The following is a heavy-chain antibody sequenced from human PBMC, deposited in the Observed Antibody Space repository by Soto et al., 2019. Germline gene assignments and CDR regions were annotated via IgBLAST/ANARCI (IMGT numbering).Heavy chain of an antibody. Sequence: GGSLRLSCAASGFTFSNYAMTWVRQAPGKGLEWVSGISGSGANAYYADSVKGRFTISRDNSKNTLYLEMNGLRAEDTAVYYCAKCVQQLVRKNWFDFWGQGTLVTVSS. CDR2: ISGSGANA. CDR3: AKCVQQLVRKNWFDF. V-gene: IGHV3-23*01. D-gene: IGHD6-6*01. J-gene: IGHJ5*01. CDR1: GFTFSNYA.